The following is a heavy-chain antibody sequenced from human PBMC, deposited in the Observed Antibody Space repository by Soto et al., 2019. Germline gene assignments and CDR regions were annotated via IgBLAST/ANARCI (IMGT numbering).Heavy chain of an antibody. D-gene: IGHD6-6*01. CDR3: ASDYSSPSGLFDY. J-gene: IGHJ4*02. CDR1: GGTFSSYA. V-gene: IGHV1-69*06. CDR2: IIPIFGTA. Sequence: SVKVSCKAAGGTFSSYAISWERQAPGQGLEWMGGIIPIFGTANYAQKFQGRVTITADKSTSTANMELSSLRSEDTAVYYFASDYSSPSGLFDYWGQGTLVTVSS.